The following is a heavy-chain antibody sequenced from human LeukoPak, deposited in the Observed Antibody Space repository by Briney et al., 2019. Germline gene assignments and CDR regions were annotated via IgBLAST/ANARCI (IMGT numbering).Heavy chain of an antibody. Sequence: SQTLSLTCTVSGGSISSGGYYWSWLRQPPGKGLEWIGYIYPSGSTYYIPSLKSRVTISVDWSKNQFSLNLNPVTPADTAVYSCTRGDGAAPGIVWFDPWGQGPLAPVS. J-gene: IGHJ5*02. CDR3: TRGDGAAPGIVWFDP. V-gene: IGHV4-30-2*01. D-gene: IGHD1-26*01. CDR2: IYPSGST. CDR1: GGSISSGGYY.